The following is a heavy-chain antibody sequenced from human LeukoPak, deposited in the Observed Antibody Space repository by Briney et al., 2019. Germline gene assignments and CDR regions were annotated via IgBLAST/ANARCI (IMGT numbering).Heavy chain of an antibody. CDR3: ARANGSGSRYGYYYYGMDV. CDR2: ISAYNGNT. V-gene: IGHV1-18*01. Sequence: GASVKVSCKASGGTFSSYAISWVRQAPGQGLEWMGGISAYNGNTNYAQKLQGRVTMTTDTSTSTAYMELRSLRSDDTAVYYCARANGSGSRYGYYYYGMDVWGQGTTVTVSS. J-gene: IGHJ6*02. CDR1: GGTFSSYA. D-gene: IGHD3-10*01.